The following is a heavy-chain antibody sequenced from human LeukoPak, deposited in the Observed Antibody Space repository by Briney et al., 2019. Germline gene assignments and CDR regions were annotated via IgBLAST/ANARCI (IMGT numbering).Heavy chain of an antibody. J-gene: IGHJ4*02. V-gene: IGHV1-69*13. CDR3: ARGGIAAAGLNFDY. D-gene: IGHD6-13*01. Sequence: ASVKVSCKASGGTFSSYAISWVRQAPGQGLEWMGGIIPIFGTANYAQKFRGRVTITADESTSTAYMELSSLRSEDTAVYYCARGGIAAAGLNFDYWGQGTLVTVSS. CDR2: IIPIFGTA. CDR1: GGTFSSYA.